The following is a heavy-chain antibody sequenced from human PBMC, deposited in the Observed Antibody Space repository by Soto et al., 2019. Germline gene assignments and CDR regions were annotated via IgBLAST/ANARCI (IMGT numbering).Heavy chain of an antibody. V-gene: IGHV3-7*04. Sequence: GGSLRLSCAASGFTFSSYWMSWVRQAPGKGLEWVANIKQDGSEKYYVDSVKGRFTISRDNAKNSLYLQMNSLRAEDMALYYCARDGGGYDILTGHDYWGQGTLVTVSS. CDR2: IKQDGSEK. CDR1: GFTFSSYW. J-gene: IGHJ4*02. D-gene: IGHD3-9*01. CDR3: ARDGGGYDILTGHDY.